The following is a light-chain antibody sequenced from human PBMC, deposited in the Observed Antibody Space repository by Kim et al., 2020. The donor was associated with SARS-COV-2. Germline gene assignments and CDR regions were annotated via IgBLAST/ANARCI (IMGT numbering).Light chain of an antibody. CDR2: AAS. CDR1: QDISNY. Sequence: AYVGERGTINCRASQDISNYVAWYQQKQGKHPKLLIYAASTLQSGVPSRFSGSGSGTDFTLTISSLQPEDVATYYCQKYDGAPWTFGQGTKVDIK. J-gene: IGKJ1*01. CDR3: QKYDGAPWT. V-gene: IGKV1-27*01.